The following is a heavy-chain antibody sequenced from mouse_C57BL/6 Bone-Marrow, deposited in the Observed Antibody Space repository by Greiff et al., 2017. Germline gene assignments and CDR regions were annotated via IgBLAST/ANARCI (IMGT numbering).Heavy chain of an antibody. V-gene: IGHV1-64*01. CDR3: ARRNFYYGYDADY. CDR2: IHPNSGST. CDR1: GYTFTSYW. D-gene: IGHD2-2*01. J-gene: IGHJ2*01. Sequence: QVQLQQPGAELVKPGASVKLSCKASGYTFTSYWMHWVKQRPGQGLEWIGMIHPNSGSTNYNEKFKSKATLTVDKSSSTAYMQLSSLTSEDSAVYYCARRNFYYGYDADYWGQGTTLTVSS.